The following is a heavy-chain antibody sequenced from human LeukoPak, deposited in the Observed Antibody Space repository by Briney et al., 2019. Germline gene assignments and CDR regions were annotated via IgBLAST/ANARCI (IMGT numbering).Heavy chain of an antibody. CDR1: GGSISSGGYY. CDR3: ARTLKPYSSGWYSLSGGGGDYYYYYGMDV. Sequence: SETLSLTCTVSGGSISSGGYYWSWIRQHPGKGLEWIGYIYYSGSTYYNPSLKSRVTISVDTSKNQFSLKLSSVTAADTAVYYCARTLKPYSSGWYSLSGGGGDYYYYYGMDVWGQGTTVTVSS. D-gene: IGHD6-19*01. V-gene: IGHV4-31*03. CDR2: IYYSGST. J-gene: IGHJ6*02.